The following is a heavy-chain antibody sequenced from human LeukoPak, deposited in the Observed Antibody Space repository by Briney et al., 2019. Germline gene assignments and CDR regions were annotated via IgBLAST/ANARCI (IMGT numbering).Heavy chain of an antibody. D-gene: IGHD2-2*01. CDR1: GGTFSSYA. J-gene: IGHJ4*02. CDR2: IIPIFGTA. V-gene: IGHV1-69*13. Sequence: SVKVSCKASGGTFSSYAISWVRQALGQGLEWMGGIIPIFGTANYAQKFQGRVTITADESTSTAYMELSSLRSEDTAVYYCARSPIVVVPAAMGVGRCGGDCYYDYWGQRTLVTVSS. CDR3: ARSPIVVVPAAMGVGRCGGDCYYDY.